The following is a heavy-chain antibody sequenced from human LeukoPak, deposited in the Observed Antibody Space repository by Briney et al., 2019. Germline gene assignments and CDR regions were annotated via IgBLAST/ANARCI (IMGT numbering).Heavy chain of an antibody. Sequence: ASVKVSCKASGYTFTTYGISWVRQAPGQGLEWMGWSSPYNGNTNYAQKLRGRVTMTTDTSTSTAYMELRSLRSDDTAVYYCARGGTSGWRTPNDDYWGQGTLATVSS. CDR2: SSPYNGNT. CDR3: ARGGTSGWRTPNDDY. J-gene: IGHJ4*02. D-gene: IGHD6-19*01. CDR1: GYTFTTYG. V-gene: IGHV1-18*01.